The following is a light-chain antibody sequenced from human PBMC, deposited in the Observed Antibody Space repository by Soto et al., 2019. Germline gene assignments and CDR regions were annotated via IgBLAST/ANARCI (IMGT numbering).Light chain of an antibody. CDR1: QSVSIN. V-gene: IGKV3-11*01. J-gene: IGKJ5*01. CDR3: QQRNVWPPIT. Sequence: EIVLTQSPGTLSLSPGERATLSCRASQSVSINVAWYQQKPGQAPRLVIFSASTRATGTPDRFSGSGSGTDFTLTINSLEPEDFAVYYCQQRNVWPPITFGQGTRLEIK. CDR2: SAS.